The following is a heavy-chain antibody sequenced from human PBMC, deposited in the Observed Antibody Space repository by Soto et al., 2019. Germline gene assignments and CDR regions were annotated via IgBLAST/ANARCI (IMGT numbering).Heavy chain of an antibody. D-gene: IGHD6-19*01. Sequence: SVKVSCKASGGTFSSYAISWVRQAPGQGLEWMGGIIPIFGTANYAQKFQGRVTITADESTSTAYMELSSLRSEDTAVYYCARVGRAVAGLAAFDIWGQGTMVTVSS. J-gene: IGHJ3*02. CDR3: ARVGRAVAGLAAFDI. CDR1: GGTFSSYA. V-gene: IGHV1-69*13. CDR2: IIPIFGTA.